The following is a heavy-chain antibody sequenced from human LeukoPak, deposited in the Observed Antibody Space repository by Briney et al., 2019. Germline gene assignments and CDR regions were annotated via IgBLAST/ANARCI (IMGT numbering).Heavy chain of an antibody. J-gene: IGHJ6*03. Sequence: GTLRLSCAASGFNFNNYGMSWVRQAPEEGLEWVSSVSISGDNTYYSDSVKGRFTISRDNSKDTLDLLMSSLRADDTAVYYCARGRGRNPSGYYYYMDVWGKGTTVTVSS. CDR1: GFNFNNYG. CDR2: VSISGDNT. CDR3: ARGRGRNPSGYYYYMDV. V-gene: IGHV3-23*01. D-gene: IGHD2-15*01.